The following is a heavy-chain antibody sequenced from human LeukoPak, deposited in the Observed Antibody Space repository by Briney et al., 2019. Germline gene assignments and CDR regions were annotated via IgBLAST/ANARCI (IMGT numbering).Heavy chain of an antibody. CDR2: MYYKGET. CDR1: GGSIYSRSYY. D-gene: IGHD1-26*01. Sequence: SETLSLTCTVSGGSIYSRSYYWGWVRQPPGRGPQWIGSMYYKGETYLNPSLKSRVTISHTSNNQFSLKLKSVTAADTAVYYCASALSSGSYYYFDYWGQGTLVTVSS. V-gene: IGHV4-39*07. J-gene: IGHJ4*02. CDR3: ASALSSGSYYYFDY.